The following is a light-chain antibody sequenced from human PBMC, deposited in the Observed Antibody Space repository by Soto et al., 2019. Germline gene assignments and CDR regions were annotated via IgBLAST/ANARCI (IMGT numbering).Light chain of an antibody. J-gene: IGLJ3*02. V-gene: IGLV2-14*01. CDR1: NNDIGGYTY. CDR2: EVS. Sequence: QSALTQPPSASGSPGQSVTISCTGTNNDIGGYTYVSWYQQLPGKAPKLMIYEVSNRPSGVSNRFSGSKSGNTASLTISGLQAEDEADYYCSSYTSSSTLVFGGGTKVTVL. CDR3: SSYTSSSTLV.